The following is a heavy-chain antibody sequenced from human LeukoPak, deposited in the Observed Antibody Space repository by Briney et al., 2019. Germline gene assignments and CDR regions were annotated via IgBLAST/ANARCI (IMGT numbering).Heavy chain of an antibody. CDR1: GYTFTSYA. J-gene: IGHJ4*02. CDR2: INTNTGNP. V-gene: IGHV7-4-1*02. Sequence: GASVKVSCKASGYTFTSYAMNWVRQAPGQGLEWIGWINTNTGNPTYAQGFTGRFVFSLDTSVNTAYLQISSLKAEDTAVYYCARASQPLGGLSFPDYWGQGTLVTVSS. CDR3: ARASQPLGGLSFPDY. D-gene: IGHD3-16*02.